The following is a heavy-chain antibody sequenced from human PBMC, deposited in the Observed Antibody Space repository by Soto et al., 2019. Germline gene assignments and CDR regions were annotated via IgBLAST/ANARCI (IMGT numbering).Heavy chain of an antibody. CDR3: ARLGRKVLDY. V-gene: IGHV4-59*08. CDR1: GGSISSYY. CDR2: IYYSGST. Sequence: QVQLQESGPGLVKPSETLSLTCTVSGGSISSYYWSWIRQPPGKGLEWIGYIYYSGSTNYNPSLKSRVTISVDTSKNQFSLKLSSVTAADTAVYYCARLGRKVLDYWGQGTLVTVSS. D-gene: IGHD1-1*01. J-gene: IGHJ4*02.